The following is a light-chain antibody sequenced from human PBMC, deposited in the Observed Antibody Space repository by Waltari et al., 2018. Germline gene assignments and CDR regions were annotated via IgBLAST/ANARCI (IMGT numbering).Light chain of an antibody. CDR2: GAS. CDR1: QSISSNY. Sequence: EIVLTQSPGTLSLSSGERATLFCRASQSISSNYLVWYQQKPGQAPRLLIYGASTRATGIPDRFSGSGSGTDFTLTISGLEPEDFAVYYCQQYGGSVPVTFGQGTRLEIK. J-gene: IGKJ5*01. V-gene: IGKV3-20*01. CDR3: QQYGGSVPVT.